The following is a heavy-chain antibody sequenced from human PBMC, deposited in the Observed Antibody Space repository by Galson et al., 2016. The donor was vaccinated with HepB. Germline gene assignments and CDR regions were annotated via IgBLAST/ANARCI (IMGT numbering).Heavy chain of an antibody. V-gene: IGHV3-7*03. CDR3: ARNFLFAHDL. CDR1: GFTFSSYW. J-gene: IGHJ6*04. Sequence: SLRLSCATSGFTFSSYWMAWVRHTPSQGLEWVANIKQDGSEEYYVDFVKGRFTISRDNAKNSLYLQMNSLRAEDTAVYYCARNFLFAHDLWGKGTTVTVSS. D-gene: IGHD3-3*01. CDR2: IKQDGSEE.